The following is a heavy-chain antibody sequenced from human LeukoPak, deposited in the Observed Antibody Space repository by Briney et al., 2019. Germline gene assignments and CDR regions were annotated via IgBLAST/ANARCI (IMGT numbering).Heavy chain of an antibody. CDR3: TMPPARGLSDFSR. CDR2: IKSKTDGGTT. J-gene: IGHJ4*02. V-gene: IGHV3-15*07. CDR1: GFTFSNAW. Sequence: PGGALRLSCAASGFTFSNAWTNWVRQAPGKGLEWVGRIKSKTDGGTTDYAAPVKGRFTISRDDSKNTLYLQMNSLKTEDTAVYYCTMPPARGLSDFSRWGQGTLVTVSS. D-gene: IGHD6-6*01.